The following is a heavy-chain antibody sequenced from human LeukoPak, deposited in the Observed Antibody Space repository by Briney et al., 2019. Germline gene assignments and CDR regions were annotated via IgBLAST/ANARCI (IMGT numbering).Heavy chain of an antibody. J-gene: IGHJ6*03. CDR3: ARDGYNYYMDV. CDR2: INTDGSST. CDR1: GFTFSSYW. V-gene: IGHV3-74*01. Sequence: GGSLRLSCAASGFTFSSYWMHWVRQAPGKGLVWVSRINTDGSSTSYADSVKGPFTISRDNAKNTLYLQMNSLRAEDTAVYYCARDGYNYYMDVWGKGTTVTVS.